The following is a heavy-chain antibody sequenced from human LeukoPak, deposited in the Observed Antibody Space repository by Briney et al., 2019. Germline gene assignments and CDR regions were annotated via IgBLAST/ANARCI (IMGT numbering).Heavy chain of an antibody. J-gene: IGHJ5*02. D-gene: IGHD2/OR15-2a*01. Sequence: SQTLSLTCTVSGGSISSGSYYWSWIRQPAGKGLEWIGRIYTSGSTNYNPSLKSRVTISVDTSKNQFSLRLSSVTAADTAVYYCARYRCTTATCGFDPWGQGTLVTVSS. CDR2: IYTSGST. V-gene: IGHV4-61*02. CDR1: GGSISSGSYY. CDR3: ARYRCTTATCGFDP.